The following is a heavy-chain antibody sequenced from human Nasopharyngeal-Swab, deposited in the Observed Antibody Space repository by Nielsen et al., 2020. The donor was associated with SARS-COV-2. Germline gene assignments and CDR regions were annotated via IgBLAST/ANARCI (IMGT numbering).Heavy chain of an antibody. V-gene: IGHV3-9*01. CDR1: GFTFDDYA. Sequence: SLKISCAASGFTFDDYAMHWVRQAPGKGLEWVSGISWNSGSIGYADSVKGRFPISRDNAKNSLYLQMNSLRAEDTALYYCATLVPGYYYGMDVWGQGTTVTVSS. D-gene: IGHD6-6*01. J-gene: IGHJ6*02. CDR3: ATLVPGYYYGMDV. CDR2: ISWNSGSI.